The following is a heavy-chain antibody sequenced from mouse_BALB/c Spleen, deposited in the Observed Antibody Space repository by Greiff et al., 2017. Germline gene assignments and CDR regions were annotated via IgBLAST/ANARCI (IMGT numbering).Heavy chain of an antibody. CDR1: GYTFTDYA. V-gene: IGHV1-67*01. J-gene: IGHJ4*01. CDR3: ARAPYGSSLYYAMDY. Sequence: VKLMESGPELVRPGVSVKISCKGSGYTFTDYAMHWVKQSHAKSLEWIGVISTYSGNTNYNQKFKGKATMTVDKSSSTAYMELARLTSEDSAIYYCARAPYGSSLYYAMDYWGQGTSVTVSS. CDR2: ISTYSGNT. D-gene: IGHD1-1*01.